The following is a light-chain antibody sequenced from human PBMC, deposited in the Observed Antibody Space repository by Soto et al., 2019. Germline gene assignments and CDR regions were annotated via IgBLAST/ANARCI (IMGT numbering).Light chain of an antibody. Sequence: EITMTQSPATLSVSPGERATLSCRASQSVSSNLAWYQQKPGQAPRLLIYGASTRATGIPARFSGSGSGTEFTLTISSPQSEDFAVYYCQHYNNWPPWTFGQGTKVEIK. J-gene: IGKJ1*01. V-gene: IGKV3-15*01. CDR2: GAS. CDR3: QHYNNWPPWT. CDR1: QSVSSN.